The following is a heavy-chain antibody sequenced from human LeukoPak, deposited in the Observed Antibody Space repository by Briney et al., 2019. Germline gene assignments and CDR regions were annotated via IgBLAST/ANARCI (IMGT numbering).Heavy chain of an antibody. CDR2: ISGSGGIT. J-gene: IGHJ4*02. CDR1: GFTLWSYA. Sequence: GGSLRLSCAASGFTLWSYAMSWVRQVPGKGLEWVSTISGSGGITYYADSVEGRFTISRDNSKNILYLQINSLRAEDTAVYYCAKLRGSYDILTGYDFWGQGILVTVSS. CDR3: AKLRGSYDILTGYDF. D-gene: IGHD3-9*01. V-gene: IGHV3-23*01.